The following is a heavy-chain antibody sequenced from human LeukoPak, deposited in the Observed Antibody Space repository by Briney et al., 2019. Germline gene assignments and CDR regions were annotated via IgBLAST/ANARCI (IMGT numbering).Heavy chain of an antibody. CDR2: DGTAGDT. V-gene: IGHV3-13*04. J-gene: IGHJ5*02. CDR3: ARGSGEYYGSGSQNWFDP. CDR1: GFTFSSYD. Sequence: PGGSLRLSCAASGFTFSSYDMHWVRQATGKGLEWVSADGTAGDTYYPGSVKGRFTISRENAKNSLYLQMNSLRAGDTAVYYCARGSGEYYGSGSQNWFDPWGQGTLVSVSA. D-gene: IGHD3-10*01.